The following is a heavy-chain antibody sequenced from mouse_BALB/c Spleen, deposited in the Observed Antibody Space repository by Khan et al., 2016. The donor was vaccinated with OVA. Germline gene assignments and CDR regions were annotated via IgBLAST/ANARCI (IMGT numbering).Heavy chain of an antibody. CDR2: INPSNGYT. CDR3: EREGAYYRSDGWFSY. J-gene: IGHJ3*01. Sequence: VQLQQSGAELARPGASVKMSCKASGYTFTTYTMHWVKQRPGQGLEWIGYINPSNGYTNYNQKFKDKSTLTSDKSSSTASMQLSSLTSDYSADYYCEREGAYYRSDGWFSYWGQGTLVTVSA. CDR1: GYTFTTYT. V-gene: IGHV1-4*01. D-gene: IGHD2-14*01.